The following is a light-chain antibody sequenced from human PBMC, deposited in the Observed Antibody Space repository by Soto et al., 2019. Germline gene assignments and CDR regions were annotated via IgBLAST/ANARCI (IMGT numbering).Light chain of an antibody. J-gene: IGKJ4*02. CDR3: QQRSTPLT. CDR2: DAS. CDR1: QSVSSY. Sequence: EIVLTQSPATLSLSPGERATLSCRASQSVSSYLAWYQQKPGQAPRLLIYDASSRATGIPARFSGSGSGTAFTLTIRSLEPEDFAVYYCQQRSTPLTFGGGTKVEIK. V-gene: IGKV3-11*01.